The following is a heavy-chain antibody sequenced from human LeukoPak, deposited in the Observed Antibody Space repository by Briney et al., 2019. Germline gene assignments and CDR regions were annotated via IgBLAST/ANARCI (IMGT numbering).Heavy chain of an antibody. D-gene: IGHD2-15*01. V-gene: IGHV4-34*01. Sequence: SETLSLTCAVSGGSFSSYYWSWIRQPPGKGLEWIGEIYYSGSTNYNPSLKSRVTISVDTSKNQFSLKLSSVTAADTAVYYCARLSNCSGGSCTTSSRRSYYFDYWGQGTLVTVSS. J-gene: IGHJ4*02. CDR2: IYYSGST. CDR1: GGSFSSYY. CDR3: ARLSNCSGGSCTTSSRRSYYFDY.